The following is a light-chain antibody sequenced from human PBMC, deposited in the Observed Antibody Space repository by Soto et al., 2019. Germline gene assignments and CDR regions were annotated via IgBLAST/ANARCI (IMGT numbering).Light chain of an antibody. J-gene: IGKJ1*01. CDR1: HYINTR. V-gene: IGKV3-11*01. CDR3: HQRQSWPRT. CDR2: QTS. Sequence: EIGLTQSPATLSAFPGDRVTLSCRASHYINTRLASYQHRPGRAPRLLIYQTSIRAAGIPARFSASGSGTDFTLTISDVQPEDFALYYCHQRQSWPRTFGQGTKVDIK.